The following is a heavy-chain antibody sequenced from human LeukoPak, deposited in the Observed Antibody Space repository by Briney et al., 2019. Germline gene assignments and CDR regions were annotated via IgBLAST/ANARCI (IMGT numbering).Heavy chain of an antibody. CDR1: GFSFSSYE. Sequence: GGSLRLSCTASGFSFSSYEMNWVRQAPGKGLEWVSYISSRGSTIYYADSVKGRFTISRDNAKNSLYLQMNSRRAEDTAVYYCAELGITMIGGVWGKGTTVTISS. D-gene: IGHD3-10*02. CDR3: AELGITMIGGV. V-gene: IGHV3-48*03. CDR2: ISSRGSTI. J-gene: IGHJ6*04.